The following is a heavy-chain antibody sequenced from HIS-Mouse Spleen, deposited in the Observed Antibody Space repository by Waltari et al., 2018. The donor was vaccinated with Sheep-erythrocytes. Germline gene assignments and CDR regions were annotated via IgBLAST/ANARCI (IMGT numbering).Heavy chain of an antibody. Sequence: EVQLVESGGGLVQPGGSLRLSCAASGFTVSSNYMSWVRQAPGKGLEWVSVIYSGGSTYYADSVKGRFTISRDNSKNTLYLQMNSLRAEDTAVYYCARDTYYYGSVAHAFDIWGQGTMVTVSS. J-gene: IGHJ3*02. D-gene: IGHD3-10*01. CDR1: GFTVSSNY. CDR2: IYSGGST. V-gene: IGHV3-66*01. CDR3: ARDTYYYGSVAHAFDI.